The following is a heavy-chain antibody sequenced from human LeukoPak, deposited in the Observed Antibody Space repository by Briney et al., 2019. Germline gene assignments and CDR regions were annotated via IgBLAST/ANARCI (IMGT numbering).Heavy chain of an antibody. D-gene: IGHD4-11*01. CDR1: GGTFISYA. CDR3: AREESAVTTVNSPFDY. CDR2: IIPIFGTA. Sequence: GASVKVSCKASGGTFISYAISWVRQAPGQGLEWMGGIIPIFGTANYAQKFQGRVTITADESTSTAYMELSSLRFEDTAVYYCAREESAVTTVNSPFDYWGQGTLVTVSS. J-gene: IGHJ4*02. V-gene: IGHV1-69*13.